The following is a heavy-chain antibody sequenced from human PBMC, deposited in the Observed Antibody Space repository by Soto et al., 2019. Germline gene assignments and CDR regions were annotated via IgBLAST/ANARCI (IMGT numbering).Heavy chain of an antibody. CDR2: IYYTGRP. J-gene: IGHJ4*02. CDR3: ASHLGNYGDWAFDF. Sequence: QLLLQESGPGLVKPSETLSLTCAVSGASISESSHYWAWIRQPPGKGLEWIASIYYTGRPYYNPPLRSRLPISRDQSRDQFSLNLGWVSAADMAVYCCASHLGNYGDWAFDFWGQGTLVPVSS. CDR1: GASISESSHY. V-gene: IGHV4-39*01. D-gene: IGHD4-17*01.